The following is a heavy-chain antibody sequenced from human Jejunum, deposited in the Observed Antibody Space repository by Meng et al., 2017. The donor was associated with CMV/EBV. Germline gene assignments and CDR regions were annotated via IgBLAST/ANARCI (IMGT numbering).Heavy chain of an antibody. D-gene: IGHD3-22*01. J-gene: IGHJ4*02. CDR3: ARAYGYYYDNTMSYFDS. CDR1: ISSADYF. V-gene: IGHV4-30-4*08. Sequence: ISSADYFWSWIRPSPGTGLEWIGYIYYSGSTYYNPSFKSRVTMSIDTSKNQFSLNMSSVTAADTAVFYCARAYGYYYDNTMSYFDSWGQGTLVTVSS. CDR2: IYYSGST.